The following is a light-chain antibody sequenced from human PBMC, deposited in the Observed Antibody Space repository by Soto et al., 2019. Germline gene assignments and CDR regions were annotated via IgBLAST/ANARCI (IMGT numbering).Light chain of an antibody. J-gene: IGKJ1*01. Sequence: DIQLTQSPSFLSASVGDRVTITCRASQGISSYLAWYQQKPGKAPKLLIYAASTLQSGVPSRFSGSGSGTEFTLTSRSLQPEDFATFYCQQLNSYPRTFGQGTKVEIK. V-gene: IGKV1-9*01. CDR2: AAS. CDR1: QGISSY. CDR3: QQLNSYPRT.